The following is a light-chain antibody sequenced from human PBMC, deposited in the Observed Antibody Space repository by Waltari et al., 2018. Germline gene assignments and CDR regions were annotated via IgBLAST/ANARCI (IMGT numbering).Light chain of an antibody. Sequence: DIVLTPSPATLSLSPGERATISCRARQSICRFLSWCHQKPGQTPRLLIYGASHSSTSVPDRFSGSGSGTDFTLTISRLDPEDFAVYYCRQSEITFPLSFGGGTKVEIK. V-gene: IGKV3-20*01. CDR2: GAS. J-gene: IGKJ4*01. CDR1: QSICRF. CDR3: RQSEITFPLS.